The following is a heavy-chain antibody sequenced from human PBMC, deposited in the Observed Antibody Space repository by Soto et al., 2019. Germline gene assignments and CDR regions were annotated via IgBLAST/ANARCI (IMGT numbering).Heavy chain of an antibody. CDR1: GGSISSSNW. J-gene: IGHJ5*02. CDR2: IYHSGST. Sequence: SETLSLTCVVSGGSISSSNWWSWVRQPPGKGLEWIGEIYHSGSTNYNPSLKSRVTISVDKSKNQFSLKLSSVTAADTAVYYCARTSEYYYDSSGYSNWFDPWGQGTLVTVS. V-gene: IGHV4-4*02. CDR3: ARTSEYYYDSSGYSNWFDP. D-gene: IGHD3-22*01.